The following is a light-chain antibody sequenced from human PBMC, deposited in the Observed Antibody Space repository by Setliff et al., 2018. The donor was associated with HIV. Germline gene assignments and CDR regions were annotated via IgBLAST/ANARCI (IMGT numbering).Light chain of an antibody. CDR2: DVS. CDR1: SSDVGGYNY. Sequence: QSVLTQPASVSGSPGQSITISCTGTSSDVGGYNYVSWYQQHPGRAPKLMIYDVSYRPSGVSNRFSGSKSGNTASLTISGLQAEDEAGYYCSSYTSNSRVVFGGGTKVTVL. J-gene: IGLJ2*01. V-gene: IGLV2-14*03. CDR3: SSYTSNSRVV.